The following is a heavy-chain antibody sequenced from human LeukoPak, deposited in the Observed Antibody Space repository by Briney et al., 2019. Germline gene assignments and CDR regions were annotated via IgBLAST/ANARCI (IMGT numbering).Heavy chain of an antibody. CDR3: AKGSNWNDVPTNFDY. V-gene: IGHV3-23*01. J-gene: IGHJ4*02. CDR1: GFTFSSYA. CDR2: ISSSGGST. Sequence: QPGGSLRLSCAASGFTFSSYAMSWVRQAPGKGLEWVSAISSSGGSTYYADSVKGRFTISRDNSKNTLYLQMNSLRAEDTAVYYCAKGSNWNDVPTNFDYWGQGTLVTVSS. D-gene: IGHD1-20*01.